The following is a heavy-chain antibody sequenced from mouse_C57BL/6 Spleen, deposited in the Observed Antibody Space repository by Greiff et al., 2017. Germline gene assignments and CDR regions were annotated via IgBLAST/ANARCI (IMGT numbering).Heavy chain of an antibody. CDR3: AREWLLPHYYAMDY. Sequence: VQLQQSGPELVKPGASVKISCKASGYSFTDYNMNWVKQSTGKSLEWIGVINPNYGTTSYNQKFKGKATLTVDQSSSTAYMQLNSLTSEDSAVYYCAREWLLPHYYAMDYWGQGTSVTVSS. CDR1: GYSFTDYN. J-gene: IGHJ4*01. CDR2: INPNYGTT. D-gene: IGHD2-3*01. V-gene: IGHV1-39*01.